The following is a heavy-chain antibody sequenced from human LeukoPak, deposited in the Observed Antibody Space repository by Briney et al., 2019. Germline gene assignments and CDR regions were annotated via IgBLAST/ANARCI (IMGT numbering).Heavy chain of an antibody. J-gene: IGHJ4*02. CDR1: GGTFSSYA. CDR3: ARGPTSRGVAFDY. Sequence: GASVKVSCKASGGTFSSYAISWVRQAPGQGLEWMGGIIPIFGTANYAQKFQGRVTITADKSTSTAYMELSSLRSEDTAVYCCARGPTSRGVAFDYWGQGTLVTVSS. CDR2: IIPIFGTA. D-gene: IGHD2-15*01. V-gene: IGHV1-69*06.